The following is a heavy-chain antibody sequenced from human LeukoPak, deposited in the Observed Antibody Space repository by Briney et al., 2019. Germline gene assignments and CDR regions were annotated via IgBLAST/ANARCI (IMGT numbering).Heavy chain of an antibody. J-gene: IGHJ1*01. Sequence: GGSLKLSCAASGFTFSSYAMSWVRQAPGKGLEWVSAISGSGGSTYYADSVKGRFTISRDNSKNTLYLQMNSLRAEDTAVYYCAKLPKPTCSGGSCYSLDEYFQHWGQGTLVTVSS. CDR3: AKLPKPTCSGGSCYSLDEYFQH. D-gene: IGHD2-15*01. CDR1: GFTFSSYA. CDR2: ISGSGGST. V-gene: IGHV3-23*01.